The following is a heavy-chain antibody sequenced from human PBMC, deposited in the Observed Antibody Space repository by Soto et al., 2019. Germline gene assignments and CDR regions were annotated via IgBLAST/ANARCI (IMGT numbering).Heavy chain of an antibody. D-gene: IGHD6-19*01. CDR3: ARHRDSSGWLVWFDP. J-gene: IGHJ5*02. CDR1: GGSISSSSYY. Sequence: QLQLQESGPGLVKPSETLSLTCTVSGGSISSSSYYWGWIRQPPGKGLEWIGSIYYSGSSYYNPSLKSRVTISVDTSKNQFSLKLSSVTVADTAVYYCARHRDSSGWLVWFDPWGQGTLVTVSS. CDR2: IYYSGSS. V-gene: IGHV4-39*01.